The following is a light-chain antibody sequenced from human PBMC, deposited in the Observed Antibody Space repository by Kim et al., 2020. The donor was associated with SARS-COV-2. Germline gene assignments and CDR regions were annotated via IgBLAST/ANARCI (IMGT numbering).Light chain of an antibody. CDR3: YSYAGTKNYL. J-gene: IGLJ1*01. V-gene: IGLV2-8*01. CDR2: EVN. CDR1: SSDVGYYNF. Sequence: QSALTQPPSASGSSGQSVTISCTGTSSDVGYYNFVSWYQQHPGKAPKLLIYEVNKRPSGVPDRFSGSKSDNTASLTVSRLQADDEADYYCYSYAGTKNYLFGTGTKVTVL.